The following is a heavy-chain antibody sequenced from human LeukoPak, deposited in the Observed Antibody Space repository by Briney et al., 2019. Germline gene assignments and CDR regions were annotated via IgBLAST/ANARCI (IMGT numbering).Heavy chain of an antibody. J-gene: IGHJ4*02. CDR3: ARDLRDYYGSGFDY. Sequence: PGGSLRLSCAASGFTFSSYSMNWVRQAPGKGLEWVANIKQDGSEKYYVDSVKGRFTISRDNAKNSLYLQMNSLRAEDTAVYYCARDLRDYYGSGFDYWGQGTLVTVSS. V-gene: IGHV3-7*01. D-gene: IGHD3-10*01. CDR2: IKQDGSEK. CDR1: GFTFSSYS.